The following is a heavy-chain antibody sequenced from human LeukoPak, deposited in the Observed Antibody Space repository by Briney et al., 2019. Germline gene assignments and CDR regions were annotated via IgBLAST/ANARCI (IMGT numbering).Heavy chain of an antibody. CDR1: GFTFSSYA. V-gene: IGHV3-23*01. D-gene: IGHD6-13*01. CDR2: ISGSGGST. J-gene: IGHJ6*02. Sequence: GGSLRLSCAASGFTFSSYAMSWVRQAPGKGLEWVSGISGSGGSTNYADSVKGRFTISRDNSKNTLHMQMNSLRAEDTAVYYCARDRIAAAGTYGMDVWGQGTTVTVSS. CDR3: ARDRIAAAGTYGMDV.